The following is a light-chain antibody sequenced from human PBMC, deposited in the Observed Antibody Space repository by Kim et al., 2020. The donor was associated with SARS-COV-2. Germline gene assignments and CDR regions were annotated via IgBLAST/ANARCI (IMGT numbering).Light chain of an antibody. Sequence: VSPGQTASIICSEDKLGDKYACWYQQKPGQSPVLVIYQDSKRPSGIPERFSGSNSGNTATLTISGTQAMDEADYYCQAWDSSSWVFGGGTKLTVL. CDR2: QDS. V-gene: IGLV3-1*01. CDR1: KLGDKY. J-gene: IGLJ3*02. CDR3: QAWDSSSWV.